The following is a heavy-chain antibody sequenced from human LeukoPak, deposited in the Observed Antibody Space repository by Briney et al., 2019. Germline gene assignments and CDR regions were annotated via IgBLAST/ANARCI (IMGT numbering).Heavy chain of an antibody. CDR1: GGSISSYY. Sequence: SETLSLTCTVSGGSISSYYWSWIRQPPGKGLEWIGYIYYSGSTNYNPSLKSRVTISVDTSKNQFSLKLSSVTAADTAVYYCARSGELPFLSWFDPWGQGTLVTVSS. J-gene: IGHJ5*02. CDR3: ARSGELPFLSWFDP. V-gene: IGHV4-59*01. CDR2: IYYSGST. D-gene: IGHD1-26*01.